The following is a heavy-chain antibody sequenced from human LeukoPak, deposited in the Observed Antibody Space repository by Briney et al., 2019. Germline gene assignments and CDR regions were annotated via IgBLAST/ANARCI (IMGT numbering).Heavy chain of an antibody. Sequence: GGSLRLSCAASGFTFSSYWMSWVRQAPGKGLEWVANIKQDGSEKYFVDSVKGRSTISRDNAKNSLYLQMNSLRVEDTAVYYCARGGSYLSAFDIWGQGTMVTVSS. D-gene: IGHD1-26*01. CDR3: ARGGSYLSAFDI. CDR1: GFTFSSYW. CDR2: IKQDGSEK. V-gene: IGHV3-7*04. J-gene: IGHJ3*02.